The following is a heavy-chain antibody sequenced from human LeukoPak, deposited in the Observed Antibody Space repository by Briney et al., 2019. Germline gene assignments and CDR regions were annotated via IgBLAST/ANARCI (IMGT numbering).Heavy chain of an antibody. Sequence: GGSLRLSCAASGFTFSSYGMHWVRQAPGKGLEWVAFIRYDGSNKYYADSVKGRFTISRDNSKNTLYLQMNSLRAEDTAVYYCAKDYIVVVPAGIRYNWFDPWGQGTLVTVSS. CDR3: AKDYIVVVPAGIRYNWFDP. J-gene: IGHJ5*02. V-gene: IGHV3-30*02. CDR1: GFTFSSYG. D-gene: IGHD2-2*01. CDR2: IRYDGSNK.